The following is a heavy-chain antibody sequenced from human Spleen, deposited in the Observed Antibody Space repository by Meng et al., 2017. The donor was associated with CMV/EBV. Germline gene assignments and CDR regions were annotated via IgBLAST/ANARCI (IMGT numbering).Heavy chain of an antibody. D-gene: IGHD5-12*01. Sequence: SADSISTVRFAGNCSRQHAEQVLECSGYIYSDGRTYYNQTLKSRPTISLDTPQNQFSLNLISVTAADTAVYYCARGGYTSVSGSFDPWGQGTLVTVSS. J-gene: IGHJ5*02. CDR2: IYSDGRT. V-gene: IGHV4-31*02. CDR1: ADSISTVRFA. CDR3: ARGGYTSVSGSFDP.